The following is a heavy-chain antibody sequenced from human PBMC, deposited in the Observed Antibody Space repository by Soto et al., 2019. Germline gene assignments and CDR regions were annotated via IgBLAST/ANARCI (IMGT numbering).Heavy chain of an antibody. J-gene: IGHJ6*01. CDR3: ARGLATGNYYGMDV. V-gene: IGHV1-3*01. CDR1: GYTFTSYA. Sequence: ASVKVSCKASGYTFTSYAMHWVRQAPGQRLEWMGWINAGNGNTEYSQKFQGRVTITRDTSASTAYMELSSLRSEDTAVYYCARGLATGNYYGMDVWGQGTTVTVSS. CDR2: INAGNGNT. D-gene: IGHD3-10*01.